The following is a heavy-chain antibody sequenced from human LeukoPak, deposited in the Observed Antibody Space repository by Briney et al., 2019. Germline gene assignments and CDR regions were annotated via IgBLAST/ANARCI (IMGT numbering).Heavy chain of an antibody. J-gene: IGHJ5*02. CDR2: IIPILGIA. CDR3: ASHPVAVAGNNWFDP. CDR1: GYTFTSYA. Sequence: GASVKVSCKASGYTFTSYAISWVRQAPGQGLEWMGRIIPILGIANYAQKFQGRVTITADKSTSTAYMELSSLRSEDTAVYYCASHPVAVAGNNWFDPWGQGTLVTVSS. V-gene: IGHV1-69*04. D-gene: IGHD6-19*01.